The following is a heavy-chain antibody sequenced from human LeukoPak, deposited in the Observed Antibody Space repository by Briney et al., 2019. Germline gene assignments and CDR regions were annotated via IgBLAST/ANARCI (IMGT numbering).Heavy chain of an antibody. CDR1: GASITTDSYY. D-gene: IGHD6-13*01. CDR2: AYHSGGT. CDR3: ARRYSSSWYVGFFDP. Sequence: PSETLSLTCTVSGASITTDSYYWGWIRQPPGKGLEWVGSAYHSGGTYYNPSLQSRITISVDTSKNQFSLRLSSVTAADTAIYYCARRYSSSWYVGFFDPWGQGTLVTVSS. V-gene: IGHV4-39*01. J-gene: IGHJ5*02.